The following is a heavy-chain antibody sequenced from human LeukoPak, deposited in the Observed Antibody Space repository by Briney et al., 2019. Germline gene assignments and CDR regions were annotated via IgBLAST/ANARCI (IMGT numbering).Heavy chain of an antibody. Sequence: GGSLRLSCAASGLTFSSYWMHWVRQAPGKGLVWVSRINSDGSSTSYADSVKGRFTISRDNAKNTLYLQMNSLRAEDTAVYYCARDKPSSIAARFDYWGQGTLVTVSS. CDR1: GLTFSSYW. CDR3: ARDKPSSIAARFDY. J-gene: IGHJ4*02. V-gene: IGHV3-74*01. D-gene: IGHD6-6*01. CDR2: INSDGSST.